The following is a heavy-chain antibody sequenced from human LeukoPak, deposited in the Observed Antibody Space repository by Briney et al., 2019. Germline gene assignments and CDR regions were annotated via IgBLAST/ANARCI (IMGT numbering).Heavy chain of an antibody. V-gene: IGHV3-66*01. Sequence: GGSLRLSCAASGFTVSSNYMSWVRQAPGKGLEWVSVIYSGGSTYYADSVKGRFTISRDNSKNTLYLQMNSLRSEDTAVYYCAADPSHDSRGKYWYFDLWGRGTLVTVSS. D-gene: IGHD3-22*01. CDR3: AADPSHDSRGKYWYFDL. J-gene: IGHJ2*01. CDR2: IYSGGST. CDR1: GFTVSSNY.